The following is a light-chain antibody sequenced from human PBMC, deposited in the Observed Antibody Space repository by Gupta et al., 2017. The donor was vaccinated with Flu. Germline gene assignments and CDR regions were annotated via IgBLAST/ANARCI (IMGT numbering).Light chain of an antibody. Sequence: EIVLTQSPATLSLSPGERATLSCRASLSVATYLAWYQQKPGQAPRLLIYDASNRATGIPARFSGSGSETDFTLTISSLEPEDFAVYYCQKRGERPPTFGQGTKLQIK. CDR2: DAS. CDR1: LSVATY. J-gene: IGKJ2*01. CDR3: QKRGERPPT. V-gene: IGKV3-11*01.